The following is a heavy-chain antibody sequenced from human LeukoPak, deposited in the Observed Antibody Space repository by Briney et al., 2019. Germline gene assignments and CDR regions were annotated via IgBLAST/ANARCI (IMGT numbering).Heavy chain of an antibody. D-gene: IGHD6-13*01. V-gene: IGHV3-11*04. Sequence: PGGSLRLSCAASGFTFSDYNMRWIRQAPGKGLEWVSSISRSGSTKYYADSVKGRFTISRDNAKNSLYLQMNSLRAEDTAVYYCASYSGSWHYSDYWGQGTLVTVSS. CDR1: GFTFSDYN. CDR2: ISRSGSTK. CDR3: ASYSGSWHYSDY. J-gene: IGHJ4*02.